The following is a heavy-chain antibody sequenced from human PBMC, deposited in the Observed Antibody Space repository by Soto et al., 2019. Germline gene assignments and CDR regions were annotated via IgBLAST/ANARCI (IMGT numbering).Heavy chain of an antibody. J-gene: IGHJ5*02. D-gene: IGHD1-20*01. CDR3: ASIYTTTKNNWKSFDP. V-gene: IGHV3-48*01. CDR2: ISSSSSTI. Sequence: GGSLRLSCAASGFTFSSYSMNWVRQAPGKGLEWVSYISSSSSTIYYADSVKGRFTISRDNAKNSLYLQMNSLRAEDTAVYYCASIYTTTKNNWKSFDPWGQGTLVTVSS. CDR1: GFTFSSYS.